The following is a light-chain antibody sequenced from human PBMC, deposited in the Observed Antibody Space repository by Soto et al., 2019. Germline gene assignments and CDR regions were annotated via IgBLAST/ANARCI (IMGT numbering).Light chain of an antibody. CDR2: DAS. J-gene: IGKJ4*01. CDR1: QSVSSK. CDR3: QQYTVWPFT. Sequence: EIVMTQSPTTLSVSPGERATLSCRASQSVSSKLAWYQQKPGQPPRLLIFDASARASGVPARFSGSGSGTEFILTISGLQSEDFAVYYCQQYTVWPFTFGGGTRVEIK. V-gene: IGKV3-15*01.